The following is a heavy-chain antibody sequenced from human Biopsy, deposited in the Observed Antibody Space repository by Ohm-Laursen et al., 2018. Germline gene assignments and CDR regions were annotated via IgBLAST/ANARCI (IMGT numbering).Heavy chain of an antibody. Sequence: SVKVSCKASGYSFTSYYMHWVRQAPGQGLEWMGMINPSGSTTSYPQIFQGRVTMTRDTSKSTVYMELSSMRSADTAVYFCARNTGWYGDLYYFDYWGQGTLVTVSS. CDR3: ARNTGWYGDLYYFDY. CDR1: GYSFTSYY. V-gene: IGHV1-46*01. D-gene: IGHD6-19*01. CDR2: INPSGSTT. J-gene: IGHJ4*02.